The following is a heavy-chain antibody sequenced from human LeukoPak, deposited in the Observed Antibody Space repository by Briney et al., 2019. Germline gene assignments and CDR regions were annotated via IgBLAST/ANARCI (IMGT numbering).Heavy chain of an antibody. Sequence: GASVKVSCKPSGGTFGSYAISWVRQAPGQGLEWVGGIIPLFGAPLYAQKFQGRVTITADERTSTVYMDLSSLRSDDTAVYHCARDEEKAAGSLWGQGTPVIVSS. CDR2: IIPLFGAP. D-gene: IGHD6-13*01. V-gene: IGHV1-69*13. CDR1: GGTFGSYA. J-gene: IGHJ4*02. CDR3: ARDEEKAAGSL.